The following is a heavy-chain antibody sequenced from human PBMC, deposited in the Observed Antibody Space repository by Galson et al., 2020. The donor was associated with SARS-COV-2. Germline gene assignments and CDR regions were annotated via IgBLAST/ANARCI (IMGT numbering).Heavy chain of an antibody. D-gene: IGHD2-2*01. CDR1: GFTFSSYA. CDR3: ARDGGSEDIVVVPAVPASDYYYYYMDV. V-gene: IGHV3-30*04. CDR2: ISYDGSNK. J-gene: IGHJ6*03. Sequence: GESLKISCSASGFTFSSYAMHWVRQAPGKGLEWVAVISYDGSNKYYADSVKGRFTISRDNSKNTLYLQMNSLRAEDTAVYYCARDGGSEDIVVVPAVPASDYYYYYMDVWGKGTTVTSSS.